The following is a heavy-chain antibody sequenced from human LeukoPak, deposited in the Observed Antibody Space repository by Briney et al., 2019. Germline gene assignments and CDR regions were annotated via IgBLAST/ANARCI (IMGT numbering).Heavy chain of an antibody. CDR1: GFILEDFT. CDR2: TNWDGGST. Sequence: GGSLRLSCAASGFILEDFTLHGGRQAPGRRLECVSLTNWDGGSTYYADSVKARFTISRDNSKNTLYLQMDSLTTEDTAFYYCAKGDVDSTMNFYHWGQGTLVTVSS. V-gene: IGHV3-43*01. D-gene: IGHD5-12*01. J-gene: IGHJ4*02. CDR3: AKGDVDSTMNFYH.